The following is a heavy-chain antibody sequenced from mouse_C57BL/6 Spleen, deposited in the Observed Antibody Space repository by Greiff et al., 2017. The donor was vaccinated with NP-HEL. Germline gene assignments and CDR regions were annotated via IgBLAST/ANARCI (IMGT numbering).Heavy chain of an antibody. D-gene: IGHD1-1*01. CDR2: ISSGSSTI. V-gene: IGHV5-17*01. CDR3: ARLYYDVSLED. CDR1: GFTFSDYG. Sequence: VQLQQSGGGLVKPGGSLKLSCAASGFTFSDYGMHWVRQAPEKGLEWVAYISSGSSTIYYADTVKGRFTISRDNAKNTLFLQMTSLRSEDTARDYCARLYYDVSLEDWGQGTTLTVSS. J-gene: IGHJ2*01.